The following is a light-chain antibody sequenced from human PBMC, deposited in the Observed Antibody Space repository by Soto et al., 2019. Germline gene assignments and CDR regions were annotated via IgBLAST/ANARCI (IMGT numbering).Light chain of an antibody. CDR3: QQYGSSPIT. J-gene: IGKJ5*01. CDR2: DAS. Sequence: EIVLTQSPGTLSLSPGEIATLSCRASQSVSSSYLAWNQQKPGQAPRLLIYDASSRATGIPDKFSGSGSGTDFTLTISRLEPEDFAVYYYQQYGSSPITFGQGTRLEIK. V-gene: IGKV3-20*01. CDR1: QSVSSSY.